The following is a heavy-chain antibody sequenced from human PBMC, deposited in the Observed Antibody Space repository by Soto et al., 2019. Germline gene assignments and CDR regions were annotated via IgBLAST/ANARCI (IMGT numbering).Heavy chain of an antibody. CDR1: GGSFRGYF. V-gene: IGHV4-34*01. Sequence: PSETLSLTCTGSGGSFRGYFWTWIRQPPGKGLEWLAEINHSGITNYNPSVESRVSMSVDTSKNQFSLRLYSVTAADTAVYYCVRGPYNYNSRYFDYWGQGTLVTVSS. D-gene: IGHD1-1*01. CDR3: VRGPYNYNSRYFDY. J-gene: IGHJ4*02. CDR2: INHSGIT.